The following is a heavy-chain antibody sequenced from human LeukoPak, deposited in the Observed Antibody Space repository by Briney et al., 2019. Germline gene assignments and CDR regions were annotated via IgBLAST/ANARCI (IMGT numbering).Heavy chain of an antibody. CDR1: VYTLSVLS. CDR2: FDPEDGET. Sequence: ASVKVSRKFSVYTLSVLSMRCVRQAPGKRLEWLVGFDPEDGETIYAQKFQGIVTMTDDTSTDTAYMELSSVRSEDTAVYYCATVVVPAALYFQHWGQGTLVTVSS. J-gene: IGHJ1*01. D-gene: IGHD2-2*01. CDR3: ATVVVPAALYFQH. V-gene: IGHV1-24*01.